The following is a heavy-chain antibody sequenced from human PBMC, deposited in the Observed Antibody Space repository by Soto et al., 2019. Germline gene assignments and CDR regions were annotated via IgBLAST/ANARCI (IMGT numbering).Heavy chain of an antibody. CDR2: IYWDDDK. V-gene: IGHV2-5*02. Sequence: PTLVNPTQTLTLTCTFSGFSRSTSGVAVGWIRQPPGKALEWLALIYWDDDKRYSPSLKSRLTITKDTSKNQVVLTMTNMDPVDTATYYCVHRASNCLSSSCYNWFDPWGQGTLVTV. D-gene: IGHD2-2*01. CDR1: GFSRSTSGVA. CDR3: VHRASNCLSSSCYNWFDP. J-gene: IGHJ5*02.